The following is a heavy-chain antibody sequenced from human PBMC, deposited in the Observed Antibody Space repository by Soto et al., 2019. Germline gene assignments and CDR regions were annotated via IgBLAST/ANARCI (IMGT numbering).Heavy chain of an antibody. D-gene: IGHD6-19*01. J-gene: IGHJ6*02. CDR1: GFTFSSYA. CDR3: ARVSIAVAGTVHYYYYYGMDV. V-gene: IGHV3-30-3*01. Sequence: QVQLVESGGGVVQPGRSLRLSCAASGFTFSSYAMHWVRQAPGKGLEWVAVISYDGSNKYYADSVKGRFTISRDNSKNTLYLQMNSLRAEDTAVYYCARVSIAVAGTVHYYYYYGMDVWGQGTTVTVSS. CDR2: ISYDGSNK.